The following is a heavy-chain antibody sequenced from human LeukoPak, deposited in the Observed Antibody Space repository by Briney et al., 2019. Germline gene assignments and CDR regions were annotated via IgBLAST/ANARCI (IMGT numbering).Heavy chain of an antibody. CDR1: GLIFSNYW. V-gene: IGHV3-7*01. CDR3: ARAGYCTSNSCYSPNFYYMDV. J-gene: IGHJ6*03. CDR2: IKEDANEE. D-gene: IGHD2-2*01. Sequence: GGSLRLSCAASGLIFSNYWMAWVRQAPGKGLEWVANIKEDANEEYYVDSVRGRFIISRDNAKNSLFLQMYSLRADDTAVYYCARAGYCTSNSCYSPNFYYMDVWGKGTTVAGSS.